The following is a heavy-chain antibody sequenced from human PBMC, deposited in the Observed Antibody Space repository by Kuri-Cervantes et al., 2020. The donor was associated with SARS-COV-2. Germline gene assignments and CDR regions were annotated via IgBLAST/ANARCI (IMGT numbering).Heavy chain of an antibody. CDR3: ARLSYYYDSSGYYGGNWFDP. J-gene: IGHJ5*02. V-gene: IGHV4-38-2*01. Sequence: GSLRLSCAVSGYSISSGYYWGWIRQPPGKGLEWIGSIYHSGSTHYNPSLKSRVTISVDTSKNQFSLKLSSVTAADTAVYYCARLSYYYDSSGYYGGNWFDPWGQGTLVTVSS. CDR2: IYHSGST. D-gene: IGHD3-22*01. CDR1: GYSISSGYY.